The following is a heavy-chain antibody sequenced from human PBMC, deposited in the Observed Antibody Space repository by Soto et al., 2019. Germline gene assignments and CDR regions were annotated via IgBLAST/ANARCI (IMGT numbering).Heavy chain of an antibody. J-gene: IGHJ3*02. V-gene: IGHV5-51*01. CDR3: ARQRIEAAFDAFDI. CDR2: IYPGDSET. CDR1: GYSFPTYR. Sequence: GESLKISCKGSGYSFPTYRIGWVRQMPGKGLEWMGTIYPGDSETRYSPSFQGQVTISADKSNTTAYLQWSGLKASDTSMYYCARQRIEAAFDAFDIWGQGTMVTVSS. D-gene: IGHD6-25*01.